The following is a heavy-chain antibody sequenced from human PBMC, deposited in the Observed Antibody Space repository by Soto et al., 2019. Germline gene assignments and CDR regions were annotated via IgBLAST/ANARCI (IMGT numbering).Heavy chain of an antibody. CDR3: ARRYGGNFDY. CDR1: GGSISSGGYY. D-gene: IGHD1-26*01. Sequence: SETLSLTCSVSGGSISSGGYYWSWLRQHPGKGLEWIGYIYYSGSTNYNPSLKSRVTISVDTSKNQFSLKLRSVTGADTAVYYCARRYGGNFDYWGQGTLVTVSS. V-gene: IGHV4-61*08. J-gene: IGHJ4*02. CDR2: IYYSGST.